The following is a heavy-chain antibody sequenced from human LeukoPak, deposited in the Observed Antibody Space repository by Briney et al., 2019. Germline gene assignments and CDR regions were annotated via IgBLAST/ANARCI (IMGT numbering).Heavy chain of an antibody. D-gene: IGHD3-16*01. CDR2: MNNDGRVI. J-gene: IGHJ4*02. Sequence: GGSLRLSCRVSGFTFSTYWMHWVRQAPGKGLVWVSRMNNDGRVISYADSVKGRFTISRDNAKNTLYLQMNSLRAEDTAVYYCAREFEATGFWALDYWGQGTLVTASS. CDR3: AREFEATGFWALDY. V-gene: IGHV3-74*01. CDR1: GFTFSTYW.